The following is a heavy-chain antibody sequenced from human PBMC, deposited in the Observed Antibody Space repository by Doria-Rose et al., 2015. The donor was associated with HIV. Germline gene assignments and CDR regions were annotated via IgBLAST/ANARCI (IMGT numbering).Heavy chain of an antibody. V-gene: IGHV2-26*01. CDR1: GVSLSSPGMG. Sequence: QVTLRESGPVLVKPTETLTLTCTVSGVSLSSPGMGVSWIRQPPGKALEWLANIFSDDESSYKTSLKSRLTISRGTSKSQVVHTMTDMDPVDTATYYCARIKSSRWYHKYYFDFWGQGTLVIVSA. CDR2: IFSDDES. CDR3: ARIKSSRWYHKYYFDF. D-gene: IGHD6-13*01. J-gene: IGHJ4*02.